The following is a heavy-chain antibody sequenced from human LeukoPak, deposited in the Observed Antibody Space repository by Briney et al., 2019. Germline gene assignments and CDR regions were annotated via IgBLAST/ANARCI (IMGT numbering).Heavy chain of an antibody. CDR1: GGSISSSTYY. J-gene: IGHJ4*02. CDR3: ARQGVGATDC. D-gene: IGHD1-26*01. Sequence: KPSETLSLTCTVSGGSISSSTYYWAWIRQSPGKGLEWIGSITYSGSTYYNPSLESRVTISVDTSKNQFSLRLISVTAVDTAVYYCARQGVGATDCWGQETLVTVSS. CDR2: ITYSGST. V-gene: IGHV4-39*01.